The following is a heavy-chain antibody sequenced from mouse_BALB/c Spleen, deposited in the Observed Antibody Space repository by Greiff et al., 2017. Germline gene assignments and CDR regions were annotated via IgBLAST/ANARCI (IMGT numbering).Heavy chain of an antibody. Sequence: EVTLLQSGGGLVKPGGSLKMSCAASGFAFSSYDMSWVRQTPDKRLEWVAYISSGGGCTEYPETVKGRSTFSRDKAKNTMYLQMSSVTSEDTAMYYCARPMIVTPYIDDWGAGTTVTVSS. J-gene: IGHJ1*01. CDR2: ISSGGGCT. V-gene: IGHV5-12-1*01. CDR3: ARPMIVTPYIDD. D-gene: IGHD2-3*01. CDR1: GFAFSSYD.